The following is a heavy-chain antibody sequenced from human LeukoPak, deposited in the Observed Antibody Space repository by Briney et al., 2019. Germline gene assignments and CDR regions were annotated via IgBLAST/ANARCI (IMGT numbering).Heavy chain of an antibody. CDR3: ARERNYYYMDV. Sequence: PSETLSLTCTVSGDSISSGSYYWSWIRRPAGKGLEWIGRIYTSGSTNYNPSLKSRVTISVDTSKNQFSLKVSSVTAADTAVYYCARERNYYYMDVWGKGTTVTISS. CDR2: IYTSGST. CDR1: GDSISSGSYY. V-gene: IGHV4-61*02. J-gene: IGHJ6*03.